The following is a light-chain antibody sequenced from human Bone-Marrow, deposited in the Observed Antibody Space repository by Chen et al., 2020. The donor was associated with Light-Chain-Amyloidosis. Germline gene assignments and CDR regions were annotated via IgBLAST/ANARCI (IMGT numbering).Light chain of an antibody. Sequence: QSALTQPASVSGSPGQSITIPCTGTSSDVGVDNHVSWYQQHPDNAPKLMIYEVTNRPSWVPDRFSGSKSDNTASLTISGLQTEDEADYFCSSYTITNTLVFGSGTRVTVL. CDR1: SSDVGVDNH. CDR3: SSYTITNTLV. J-gene: IGLJ1*01. CDR2: EVT. V-gene: IGLV2-14*01.